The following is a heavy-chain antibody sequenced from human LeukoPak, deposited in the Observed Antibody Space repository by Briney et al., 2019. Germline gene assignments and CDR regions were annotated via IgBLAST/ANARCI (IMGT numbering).Heavy chain of an antibody. V-gene: IGHV5-51*01. J-gene: IGHJ5*02. CDR1: GYSFTSYW. Sequence: GESLKISCKGSGYSFTSYWIGWVRQMPGKGLEWMGIIYPGDSDTRYSPSFQGQVTISADKSISTAYLQWSSLKASDTAMYYCARGVVPIAARRGTNWFDPWGQGTLVAVSS. D-gene: IGHD6-6*01. CDR3: ARGVVPIAARRGTNWFDP. CDR2: IYPGDSDT.